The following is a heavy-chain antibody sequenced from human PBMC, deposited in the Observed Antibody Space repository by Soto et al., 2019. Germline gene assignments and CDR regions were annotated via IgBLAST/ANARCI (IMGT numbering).Heavy chain of an antibody. D-gene: IGHD3-10*01. J-gene: IGHJ4*02. Sequence: SETLSLTCAVYGGSFSGYYWSWIRQPPGKGLEWIGEINHSGSTNYNPSLKSRVTISVDTSKNQFSLKLSSVTAADTAVYYCARGRDYYGSGNIDYWGQGTLVTVPS. CDR1: GGSFSGYY. CDR2: INHSGST. V-gene: IGHV4-34*01. CDR3: ARGRDYYGSGNIDY.